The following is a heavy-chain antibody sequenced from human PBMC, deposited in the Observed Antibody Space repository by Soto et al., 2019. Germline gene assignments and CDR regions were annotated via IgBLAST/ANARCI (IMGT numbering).Heavy chain of an antibody. CDR2: IYSGGST. J-gene: IGHJ4*02. Sequence: EVQLVESGGGLVQPGGSLRLSCAASGVTVSSNYMSCVRQAPGKGLEWVSVIYSGGSTYYADSVKGRFTISRDNSKTPLYLQMNSLRAEDTAVYYCARHGYNYGGGYFDYWGQGTLVTVSS. V-gene: IGHV3-66*04. D-gene: IGHD5-18*01. CDR3: ARHGYNYGGGYFDY. CDR1: GVTVSSNY.